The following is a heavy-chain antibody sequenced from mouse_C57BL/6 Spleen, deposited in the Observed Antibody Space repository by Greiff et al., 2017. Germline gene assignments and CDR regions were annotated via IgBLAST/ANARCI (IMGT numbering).Heavy chain of an antibody. V-gene: IGHV5-9-1*02. CDR1: GFNFSSYA. Sequence: EVKLVESGEGLVKPGGSLKLSCAASGFNFSSYAMSWVRQTPEKRLEWVAYISSGGDYIYYADTVTGRFTISGDTARNTLYLQMSSLKSQDTAMYYCTRDGLYYYAMDFWGQGTSVTVSS. J-gene: IGHJ4*01. CDR3: TRDGLYYYAMDF. D-gene: IGHD6-5*01. CDR2: ISSGGDYI.